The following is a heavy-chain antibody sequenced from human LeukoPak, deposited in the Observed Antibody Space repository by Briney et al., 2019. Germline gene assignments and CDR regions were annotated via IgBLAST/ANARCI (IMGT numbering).Heavy chain of an antibody. CDR2: INHSGST. CDR3: ARGPGLYYYGSGSYRFDP. D-gene: IGHD3-10*01. Sequence: SETLSLTCAVYGGSFSGYYWSWIRQPPGKGLEWIGEINHSGSTNYNPSLKSRVTISVDTSKNQFSLKLSSVTAADTAAYYCARGPGLYYYGSGSYRFDPWGQGTLVTVSS. J-gene: IGHJ5*02. CDR1: GGSFSGYY. V-gene: IGHV4-34*01.